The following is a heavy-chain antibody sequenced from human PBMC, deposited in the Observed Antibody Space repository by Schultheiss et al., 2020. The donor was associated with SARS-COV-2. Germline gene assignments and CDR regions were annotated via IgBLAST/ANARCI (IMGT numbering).Heavy chain of an antibody. V-gene: IGHV4-38-2*02. CDR2: IYHSGST. D-gene: IGHD2-2*01. Sequence: SETLSLTCAVSGYSISSGYYWGWIRQPPGKGLEWIGSIYHSGSTYYNPSLKSRVTISVDTSKNQFSLKLSSVTAADTAVYYCAREGDVVVPAAFNWFDPWGQGTLVTVSS. CDR3: AREGDVVVPAAFNWFDP. J-gene: IGHJ5*02. CDR1: GYSISSGYY.